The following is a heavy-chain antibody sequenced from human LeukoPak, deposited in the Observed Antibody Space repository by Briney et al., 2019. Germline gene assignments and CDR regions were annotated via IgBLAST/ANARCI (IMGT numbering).Heavy chain of an antibody. Sequence: PGGSLRLSCVASGFTFSSYSMNWVRQAPGKGLEWVSSISSSSSYIHYADSVKGRFTISRDNAKNSLYLQMNSLRAEDTALYYCARTHCSGGSCYSNDCWGQGTLVTVSS. J-gene: IGHJ4*02. CDR3: ARTHCSGGSCYSNDC. CDR1: GFTFSSYS. D-gene: IGHD2-15*01. CDR2: ISSSSSYI. V-gene: IGHV3-21*01.